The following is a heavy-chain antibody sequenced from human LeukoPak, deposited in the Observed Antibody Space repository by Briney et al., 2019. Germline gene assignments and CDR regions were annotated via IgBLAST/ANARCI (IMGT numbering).Heavy chain of an antibody. V-gene: IGHV3-21*06. J-gene: IGHJ4*02. CDR3: AREGGYFDY. D-gene: IGHD6-13*01. CDR2: ISPSSSYI. Sequence: PGGSLRLSCAASGFTFSSASMNWVRQAPGKGLEFVSSISPSSSYIYYADSVKGRFTISRDYAKNSLFLQMNSLRAEDTAVYYCAREGGYFDYWGQGTLVTVSS. CDR1: GFTFSSAS.